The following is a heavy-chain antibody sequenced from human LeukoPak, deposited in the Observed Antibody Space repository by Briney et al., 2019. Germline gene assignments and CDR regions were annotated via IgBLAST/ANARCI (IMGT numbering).Heavy chain of an antibody. Sequence: GGSLRLSCAASGFSFNSHSMSWVHQAPGRGLEWVSFISDDTYNIHYTDSVRGRFIVSRDNAQSSLYLQMNSLRGEDSAVYYCTRHARASQYYFDYWGQGILVTVSS. CDR1: GFSFNSHS. V-gene: IGHV3-48*01. CDR2: ISDDTYNI. J-gene: IGHJ4*02. CDR3: TRHARASQYYFDY.